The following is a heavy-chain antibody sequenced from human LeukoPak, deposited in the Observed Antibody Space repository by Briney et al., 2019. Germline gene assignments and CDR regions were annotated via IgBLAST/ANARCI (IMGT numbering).Heavy chain of an antibody. CDR1: GYTFTSYD. CDR3: AGVGRGSYHFDY. J-gene: IGHJ4*02. V-gene: IGHV1-69*13. CDR2: IIPIFGTA. Sequence: SVKVSCKASGYTFTSYDINWVRQAPGQGLEWMGGIIPIFGTANYAQKFQGRVTITADESTSTAYMELRSLRSDDTAVYYCAGVGRGSYHFDYWGQGTLVTVSS. D-gene: IGHD1-26*01.